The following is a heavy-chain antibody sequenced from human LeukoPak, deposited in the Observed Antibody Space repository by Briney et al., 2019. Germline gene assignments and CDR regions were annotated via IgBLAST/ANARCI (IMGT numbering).Heavy chain of an antibody. D-gene: IGHD6-19*01. CDR3: ARTAGIAVAGSRQYFDY. J-gene: IGHJ4*02. CDR2: FYYSGNT. V-gene: IGHV4-39*01. Sequence: SETLSLTCTVSGGSISSSSYYWGWIRQPPGKGLEWIGSFYYSGNTYYNPSLKSRVTISVDTSKNEFSLNLRSVTAADTAVYYCARTAGIAVAGSRQYFDYWGQGMLVTVSP. CDR1: GGSISSSSYY.